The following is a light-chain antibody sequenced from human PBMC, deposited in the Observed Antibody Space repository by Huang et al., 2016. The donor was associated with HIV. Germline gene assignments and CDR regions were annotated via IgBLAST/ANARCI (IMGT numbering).Light chain of an antibody. J-gene: IGKJ2*01. Sequence: DIVMTQSPLSLPVTPGESASISCNSSQRLLHSNGNNYLDWYLQKPGQSPQLLIYLGSSRASGVPDRFSGSGSGTDFTLKIIRVEAGDVGVYYCMQALQTPYIFGQGTKLEIK. CDR1: QRLLHSNGNNY. V-gene: IGKV2-28*01. CDR3: MQALQTPYI. CDR2: LGS.